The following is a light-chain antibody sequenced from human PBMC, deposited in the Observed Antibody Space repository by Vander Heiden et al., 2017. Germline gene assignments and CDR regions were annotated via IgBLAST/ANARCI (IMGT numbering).Light chain of an antibody. CDR2: AAS. CDR1: QSITSY. CDR3: LQSHTTPLT. V-gene: IGKV1-39*01. J-gene: IGKJ4*01. Sequence: DIQMTQSPPSLSATVGDRVTITCRASQSITSYLNWYQQKPGKSPKLLICAASSLQSGVPSRFSGSGYGTDFTLTISSLQLEDFASYYCLQSHTTPLTFGGGTKLEI.